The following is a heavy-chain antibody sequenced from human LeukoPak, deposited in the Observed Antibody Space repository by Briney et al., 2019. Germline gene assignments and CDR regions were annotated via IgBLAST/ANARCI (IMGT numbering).Heavy chain of an antibody. D-gene: IGHD3-9*01. CDR1: GGSISNYY. J-gene: IGHJ4*02. V-gene: IGHV4-59*08. CDR2: IYYSGST. Sequence: TSETLSLTCTVSGGSISNYYWNWIRQPPGKGLEWIGYIYYSGSTDYNPSLKSRATISVDTSKNQFSLKLSSVTAADTAVYYCARAGWGIILTDFDYWGQGTLVTVSS. CDR3: ARAGWGIILTDFDY.